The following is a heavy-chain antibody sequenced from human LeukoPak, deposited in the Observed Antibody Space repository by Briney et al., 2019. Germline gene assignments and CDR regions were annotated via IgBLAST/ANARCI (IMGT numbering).Heavy chain of an antibody. V-gene: IGHV1-2*02. CDR2: INPNSGGT. D-gene: IGHD1-26*01. CDR1: GYTFTAYY. CDR3: ARGELAAGLDY. J-gene: IGHJ4*02. Sequence: ASVKVSCKASGYTFTAYYMHWVRQAPGQGLEWMAWINPNSGGTNSAQKFQGRVTMTRDTSISTAYMELSRLTSDDTAAYYCARGELAAGLDYWGQGTLVTVSS.